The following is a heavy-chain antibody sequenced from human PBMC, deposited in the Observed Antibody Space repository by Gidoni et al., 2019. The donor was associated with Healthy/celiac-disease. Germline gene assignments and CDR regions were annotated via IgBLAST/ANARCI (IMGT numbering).Heavy chain of an antibody. CDR1: GFTFSSCG. CDR3: ARDSSRPPYYDILTGYFVY. D-gene: IGHD3-9*01. J-gene: IGHJ4*02. Sequence: QVQLVESGGGVVQPGRSLRLSCAASGFTFSSCGMHWVRQAAGKGLGWVAVIWYDGSNKYYADSVKGRFTIARDNSKNTLYLQMNSLRAEDTAVYYCARDSSRPPYYDILTGYFVYWGQGTLVTVSS. CDR2: IWYDGSNK. V-gene: IGHV3-33*01.